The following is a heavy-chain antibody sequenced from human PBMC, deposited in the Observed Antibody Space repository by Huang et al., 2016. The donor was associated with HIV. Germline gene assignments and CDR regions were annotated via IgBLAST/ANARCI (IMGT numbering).Heavy chain of an antibody. J-gene: IGHJ5*02. V-gene: IGHV1-69*01. CDR3: ARDVSGGGYTLGVWFDP. CDR2: RFPILGKP. D-gene: IGHD2-2*02. CDR1: GGIFNNYA. Sequence: QVQLVQSGAEVKKPGSSVKVSCKASGGIFNNYAISWMRQAPGQGLEWMGGRFPILGKPNSAQKFQWRVRIPADESPGTAYMELSGLISDDTAVYSCARDVSGGGYTLGVWFDPWGQGTLVTVSS.